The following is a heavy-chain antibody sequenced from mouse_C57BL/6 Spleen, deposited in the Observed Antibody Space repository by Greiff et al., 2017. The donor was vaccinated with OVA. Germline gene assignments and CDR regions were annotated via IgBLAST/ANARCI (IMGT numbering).Heavy chain of an antibody. CDR3: PYGSSPYYFDY. Sequence: VKLVESGAELVRPGASVTLSCKASGYTFTDYEMHWVKQTPVHGLEWIGAIDPATGGTAYNQKFKGKAILTADKSSSTAYMELRSLTSEDSAVYYCPYGSSPYYFDYWGQGTTLTVSS. J-gene: IGHJ2*01. CDR1: GYTFTDYE. D-gene: IGHD1-1*01. V-gene: IGHV1-15*01. CDR2: IDPATGGT.